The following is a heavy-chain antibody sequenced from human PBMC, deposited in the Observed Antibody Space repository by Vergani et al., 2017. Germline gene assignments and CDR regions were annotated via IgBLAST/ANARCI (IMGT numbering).Heavy chain of an antibody. V-gene: IGHV3-23*04. D-gene: IGHD3-3*01. CDR1: GFTFSSYA. CDR2: ISGSGGST. Sequence: EVQLVESGGGLVKPGGSLRLSCAASGFTFSSYAMSWVRQAPGKGLEWVSAISGSGGSTYYADSVKGRFTISRDNSKNTLYLQMNSLRAEDTAVYYCAKAANVLRFLEWLSSYFDFWGQGTLVTVSS. CDR3: AKAANVLRFLEWLSSYFDF. J-gene: IGHJ4*02.